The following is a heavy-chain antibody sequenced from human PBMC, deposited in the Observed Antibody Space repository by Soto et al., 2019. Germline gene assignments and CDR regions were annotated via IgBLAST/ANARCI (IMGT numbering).Heavy chain of an antibody. V-gene: IGHV1-8*01. CDR3: ARERKMDIVAADYYYYGMDV. D-gene: IGHD5-12*01. CDR2: MNPNSGNT. Sequence: GASVKVYCKASGYTFTTYDINWVRQATGQGLEWMGWMNPNSGNTGYAQKFQGRVTMTRNTSISTAYMELRSLRSDDTAVYYCARERKMDIVAADYYYYGMDVWGQWTTVTVSS. CDR1: GYTFTTYD. J-gene: IGHJ6*02.